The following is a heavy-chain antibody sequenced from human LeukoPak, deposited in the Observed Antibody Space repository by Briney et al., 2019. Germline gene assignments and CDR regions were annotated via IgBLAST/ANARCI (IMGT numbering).Heavy chain of an antibody. CDR3: ARDSSTGKFECRGQYLLHY. D-gene: IGHD4-17*01. V-gene: IGHV3-74*01. J-gene: IGHJ4*02. CDR1: GFSFSSYR. Sequence: PGGSLRLSCAASGFSFSSYRMNWVRQAPGQGLVWVSRINSDGSSIDYADSVKGRFTISRDNAKNTVNLQMNSLRGEDTAVYYCARDSSTGKFECRGQYLLHYWGQGTLVTVSS. CDR2: INSDGSSI.